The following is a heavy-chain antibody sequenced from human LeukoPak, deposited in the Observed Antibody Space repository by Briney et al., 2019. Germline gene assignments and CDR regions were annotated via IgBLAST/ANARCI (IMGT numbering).Heavy chain of an antibody. D-gene: IGHD4-17*01. CDR1: GFTFRSYA. CDR2: INGGGDST. Sequence: GGSLRLSCAASGFTFRSYAMSWVRQAPGKGLEWVSAINGGGDSTYYVDSVKGRFTISRDNSENTLYLQMNSLRAEDTAVYYCARDQSVTNYYYGMDVWGQGTTVTVSS. J-gene: IGHJ6*02. V-gene: IGHV3-23*01. CDR3: ARDQSVTNYYYGMDV.